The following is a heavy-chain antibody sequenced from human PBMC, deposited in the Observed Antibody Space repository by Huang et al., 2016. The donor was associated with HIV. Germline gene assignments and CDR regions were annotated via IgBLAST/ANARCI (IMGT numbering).Heavy chain of an antibody. J-gene: IGHJ4*02. V-gene: IGHV2-5*02. D-gene: IGHD3-22*01. CDR3: AHSAYGSDDYYFRMRFHY. Sequence: QITLKESGPTLVKPTQTLTLTCTFSGFSLSTSGVGVGWIRQPPGKALKWLARLYCAYDKRSIPSLNSRLSITKVTPKNQVVLTITNMDPVDTSTYYCAHSAYGSDDYYFRMRFHYWGQGALVTVSS. CDR2: LYCAYDK. CDR1: GFSLSTSGVG.